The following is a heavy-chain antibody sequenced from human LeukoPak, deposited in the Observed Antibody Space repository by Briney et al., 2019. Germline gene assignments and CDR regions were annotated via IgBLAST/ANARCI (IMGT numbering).Heavy chain of an antibody. CDR1: GGTFSSYA. Sequence: SVKVSCKASGGTFSSYAIRWVRQAPGQGLEWMGRIIPILGIANYAQKFQGRVTITADKSTSTAYMELSSLRSEDTAVYYCARSTYYYDSSGYFCWGQGTLVTVSS. J-gene: IGHJ4*02. D-gene: IGHD3-22*01. V-gene: IGHV1-69*04. CDR2: IIPILGIA. CDR3: ARSTYYYDSSGYFC.